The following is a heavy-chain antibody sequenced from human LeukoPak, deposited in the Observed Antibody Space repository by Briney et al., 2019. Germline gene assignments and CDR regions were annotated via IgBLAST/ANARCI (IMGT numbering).Heavy chain of an antibody. V-gene: IGHV4-59*01. CDR1: GGSISSYY. J-gene: IGHJ3*02. D-gene: IGHD3-10*01. CDR3: ARGRRSILGFGEHAFDI. Sequence: KPSETLSLTCTVSGGSISSYYWSWLRQPPGKGLEWIGYIYYSGSTNYNPSLKSRVTISVDTSKNQFSLKLSSVTAADTAVYYCARGRRSILGFGEHAFDIWGQGTMVTVSS. CDR2: IYYSGST.